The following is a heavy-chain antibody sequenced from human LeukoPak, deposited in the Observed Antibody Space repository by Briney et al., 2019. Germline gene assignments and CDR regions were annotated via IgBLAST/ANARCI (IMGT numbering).Heavy chain of an antibody. Sequence: GGYLRLSCAASGFTFNNYEMNRVRQAPGKGLEWLSYISSGGSNIYYADSVKGRFTISRDNAKNSLYLQMSSLRAEDTAVYYCARDRWRGGNYYFDYWGQGALVTVSS. CDR2: ISSGGSNI. J-gene: IGHJ4*02. D-gene: IGHD4-23*01. CDR3: ARDRWRGGNYYFDY. CDR1: GFTFNNYE. V-gene: IGHV3-48*03.